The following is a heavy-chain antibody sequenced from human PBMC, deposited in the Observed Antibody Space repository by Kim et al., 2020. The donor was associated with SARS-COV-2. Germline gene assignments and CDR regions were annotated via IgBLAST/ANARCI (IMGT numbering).Heavy chain of an antibody. CDR3: ARVPGLTGDQDY. V-gene: IGHV4-31*02. Sequence: FYNPSLQSRVTISVDTSKSQFSLKLSSVTAADTAVYYCARVPGLTGDQDYWGQGTLVTVSS. J-gene: IGHJ4*02. D-gene: IGHD7-27*01.